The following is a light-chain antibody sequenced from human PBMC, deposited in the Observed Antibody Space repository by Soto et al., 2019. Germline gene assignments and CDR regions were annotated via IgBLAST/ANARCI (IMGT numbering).Light chain of an antibody. V-gene: IGLV1-40*01. CDR3: QAYDNSLSGYV. J-gene: IGLJ1*01. CDR2: ANN. Sequence: QSVLTQPPSVSGAPGQRVTISCTGSSSNVGGGYDVHWYQHLPGTGPKLLIYANNNRPAGVPDRFSGSKSGTSASLAITGLQAEDEADYYCQAYDNSLSGYVLGTGTKV. CDR1: SSNVGGGYD.